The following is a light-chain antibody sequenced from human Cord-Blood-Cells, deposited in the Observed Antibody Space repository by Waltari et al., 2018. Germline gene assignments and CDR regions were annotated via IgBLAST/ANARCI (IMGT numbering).Light chain of an antibody. V-gene: IGLV2-14*01. CDR3: SSYTSSSTYV. CDR2: DVS. J-gene: IGLJ1*01. Sequence: QSALTQPASVSGSPGQSITISCTGTSSDVGGSNYVSWYQQHPGKAPKLMIYDVSNRPSGVSNHFSGSKSGNTASLTICGLQAEDEADYYCSSYTSSSTYVFGTGTKVTVL. CDR1: SSDVGGSNY.